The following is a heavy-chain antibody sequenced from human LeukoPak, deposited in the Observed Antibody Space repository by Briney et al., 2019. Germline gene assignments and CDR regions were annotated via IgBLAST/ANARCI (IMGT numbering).Heavy chain of an antibody. CDR3: PKIRGGSSWAAFDY. D-gene: IGHD2-15*01. V-gene: IGHV3-23*01. CDR2: ISGSGSST. CDR1: RFSFSYYA. J-gene: IGHJ4*02. Sequence: PGGSLRLSCAASRFSFSYYAMNWVRQAPGRGLEWVSGISGSGSSTYYADSVKGRFTISSDNSKNTLHLQMNSLRAEDTAVYYCPKIRGGSSWAAFDYWGQGTLVTVSS.